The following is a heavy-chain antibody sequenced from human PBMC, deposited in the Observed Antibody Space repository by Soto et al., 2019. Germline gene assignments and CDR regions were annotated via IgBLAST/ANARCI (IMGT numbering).Heavy chain of an antibody. CDR1: GDTFITYA. V-gene: IGHV1-69*13. Sequence: SVKVSCKASGDTFITYAFSWVRQAPGQGLEWMGGIVPMFGTTNYAERLQGRVTITADEATSTVYMEVRGLRSEDTAIYYCASETPRLKDQNPHFYGMDVWGQGTTVTVSS. CDR3: ASETPRLKDQNPHFYGMDV. D-gene: IGHD3-16*01. J-gene: IGHJ6*02. CDR2: IVPMFGTT.